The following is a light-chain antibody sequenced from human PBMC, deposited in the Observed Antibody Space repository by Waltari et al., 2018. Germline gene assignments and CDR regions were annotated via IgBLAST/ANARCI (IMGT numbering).Light chain of an antibody. CDR3: YQHSSGYS. CDR1: QSVSSY. V-gene: IGKV3-11*01. J-gene: IGKJ2*03. Sequence: VILTQSPATLFLSPGERATLSCRASQSVSSYLAWYQQKPGQAPRLLIHSASSRATGIPDRFSGSGSGTEFTLTISSLEPEDVGVYHCYQHSSGYSFGQGTKVEIK. CDR2: SAS.